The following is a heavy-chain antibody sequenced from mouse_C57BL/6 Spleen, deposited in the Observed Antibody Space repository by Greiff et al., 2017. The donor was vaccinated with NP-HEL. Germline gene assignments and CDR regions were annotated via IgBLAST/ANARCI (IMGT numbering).Heavy chain of an antibody. V-gene: IGHV1-63*01. Sequence: QVQLQQSGAELVRPGTSVKMSCKASGYTFTHYWIGWAKQRPGHGLEWIGDIYPGGGYTNYNEKFKGKATLTADKSSSTAYMQFSSLTSEDSAIYYCARRGLRWYFDVWGTGTTVTVSS. D-gene: IGHD1-1*01. CDR3: ARRGLRWYFDV. CDR2: IYPGGGYT. CDR1: GYTFTHYW. J-gene: IGHJ1*03.